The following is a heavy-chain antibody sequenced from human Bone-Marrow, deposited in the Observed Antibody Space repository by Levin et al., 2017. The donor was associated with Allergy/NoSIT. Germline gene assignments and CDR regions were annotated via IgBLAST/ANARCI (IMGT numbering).Heavy chain of an antibody. J-gene: IGHJ6*02. D-gene: IGHD2-2*01. CDR2: ISAYNGNT. V-gene: IGHV1-18*01. Sequence: PGESLKISCKASGYTFANYGISWLRQAPRQGLEWMGWISAYNGNTKFAQKFHGRVTMTTDTSTSTAYMEMRSLVSDDTAVYYCARDPPEVMTRYYYGTDVWGQGTTVTVSS. CDR3: ARDPPEVMTRYYYGTDV. CDR1: GYTFANYG.